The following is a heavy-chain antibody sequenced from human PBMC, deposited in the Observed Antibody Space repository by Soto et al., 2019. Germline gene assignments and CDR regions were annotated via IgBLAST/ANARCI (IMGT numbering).Heavy chain of an antibody. D-gene: IGHD6-19*01. V-gene: IGHV3-23*01. J-gene: IGHJ5*02. CDR2: ISGSGGST. CDR3: AKRPEKRQWLKERMDWFDP. CDR1: GFTFSSYA. Sequence: GGSLRLSCAASGFTFSSYAMSWVRQAPGKGLEWVSAISGSGGSTYYADSVKGRFTISRDNSKNTLYLQMNSLRAEDTAVYYCAKRPEKRQWLKERMDWFDPWGQGTLVTVSS.